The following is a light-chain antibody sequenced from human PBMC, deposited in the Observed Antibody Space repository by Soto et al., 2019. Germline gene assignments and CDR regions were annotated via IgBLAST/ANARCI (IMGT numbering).Light chain of an antibody. J-gene: IGLJ2*01. CDR3: QSYDSSLSAVL. Sequence: QYVLTQPPSVSGAPGQRVTISCTGSSSNIGAGYGVHRYQHLPGTAPKLLMYGNSIRPSGVPDRFSGSKSGTAASLAITGLQAEDEADYYCQSYDSSLSAVLFGGGTKLTVL. CDR2: GNS. V-gene: IGLV1-40*01. CDR1: SSNIGAGYG.